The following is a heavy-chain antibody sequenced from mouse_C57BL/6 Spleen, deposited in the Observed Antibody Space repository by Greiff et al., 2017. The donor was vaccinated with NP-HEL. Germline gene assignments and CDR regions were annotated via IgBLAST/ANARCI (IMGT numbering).Heavy chain of an antibody. D-gene: IGHD1-1*01. J-gene: IGHJ3*01. CDR1: GFTFSSYC. CDR3: ARQGYYGSSYYWFAY. CDR2: ISRGGSYT. Sequence: EVNLVESGGDLVKPGGSLKLSCAASGFTFSSYCMSWVRQTPDKRLEWVATISRGGSYTYYPDSLKGRFTISRDNATNTLYLQMSSLKSEDTALYYCARQGYYGSSYYWFAYWGQGTLVTVSA. V-gene: IGHV5-6*01.